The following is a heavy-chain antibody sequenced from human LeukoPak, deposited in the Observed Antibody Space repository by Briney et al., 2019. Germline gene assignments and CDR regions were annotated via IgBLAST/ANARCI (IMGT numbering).Heavy chain of an antibody. CDR1: GFAFSSYA. CDR3: AKADSRNAFDI. Sequence: GGSLRLSCAGSGFAFSSYAMSWVRQAPGKGLEWVSGISSSGGSASNADSVKGRFSISRDNPKNMLYLQMESLRAEDTAVYFCAKADSRNAFDIWGLGTMVTVSS. CDR2: ISSSGGSA. J-gene: IGHJ3*02. V-gene: IGHV3-23*01. D-gene: IGHD5-18*01.